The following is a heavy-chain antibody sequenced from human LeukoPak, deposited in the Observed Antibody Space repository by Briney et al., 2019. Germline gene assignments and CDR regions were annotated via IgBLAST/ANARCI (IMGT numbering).Heavy chain of an antibody. D-gene: IGHD4-17*01. CDR2: ISSSSSYI. CDR1: GFTFSSYS. Sequence: GGSLRLSCAASGFTFSSYSMNWVRQAPGKGLEWVSSISSSSSYIYYADSVKGRFTISRDNAKNSLYLQMNSLRAEDTAVYYCARSQYGDYGPAFDYWGQGTLVTVSS. CDR3: ARSQYGDYGPAFDY. J-gene: IGHJ4*02. V-gene: IGHV3-21*01.